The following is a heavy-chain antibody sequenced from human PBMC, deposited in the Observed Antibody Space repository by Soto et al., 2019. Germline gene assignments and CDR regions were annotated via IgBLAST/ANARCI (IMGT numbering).Heavy chain of an antibody. V-gene: IGHV4-39*07. CDR1: GGSISSSSYY. CDR2: IYYSGGT. J-gene: IGHJ5*02. CDR3: ARGRRIWSVHNWFDP. D-gene: IGHD3-3*01. Sequence: PSETLSLTCTVSGGSISSSSYYWGWIRQPPGKGLEWIGSIYYSGGTYYNPSLKSRVTISVDTSKNQFSLKLSSVTAADTAVYYCARGRRIWSVHNWFDPWGQGTLVTAPQ.